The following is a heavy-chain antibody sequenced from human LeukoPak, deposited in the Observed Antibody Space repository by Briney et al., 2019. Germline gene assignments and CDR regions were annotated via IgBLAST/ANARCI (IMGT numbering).Heavy chain of an antibody. Sequence: GASVKVSCKASGGTFSSYAINWVRQAPGQGLEWMGGIIPIFHTANYAQKFQGRVTITADESTSTAYMELSSLRSEDTAVYYCARDTYYYGEDYWGQGTLVTVSS. CDR1: GGTFSSYA. CDR2: IIPIFHTA. J-gene: IGHJ4*02. V-gene: IGHV1-69*13. D-gene: IGHD3-10*01. CDR3: ARDTYYYGEDY.